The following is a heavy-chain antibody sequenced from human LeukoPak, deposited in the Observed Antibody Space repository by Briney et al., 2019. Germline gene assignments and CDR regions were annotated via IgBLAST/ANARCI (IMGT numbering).Heavy chain of an antibody. CDR2: IWYDGSNK. Sequence: GGPLRLSCAASGFTFSSYGMHWVRQAPGKGLKWVAVIWYDGSNKYYADSVKGRFTISRDNSKNTLYLQMNSLRAEDTAVYYCAKVRASGPFGEYYFDYWGQGTLVTVSS. V-gene: IGHV3-33*06. CDR3: AKVRASGPFGEYYFDY. D-gene: IGHD3-10*01. J-gene: IGHJ4*02. CDR1: GFTFSSYG.